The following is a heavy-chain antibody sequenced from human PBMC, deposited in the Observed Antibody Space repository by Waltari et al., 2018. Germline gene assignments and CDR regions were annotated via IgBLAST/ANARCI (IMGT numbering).Heavy chain of an antibody. D-gene: IGHD1-26*01. V-gene: IGHV3-23*04. J-gene: IGHJ4*02. CDR1: GFTFSSYA. Sequence: EVQLVESGGGLVQPGGSLRLSCAASGFTFSSYAMSWVRQAPGKGLEWVSAISGSGGSTYYADSVKGRFTISRDNSKNTLYLQMNSLRAEDTAVYYCAKVSIVGATTKYYFDYWGQGTLVTVSS. CDR3: AKVSIVGATTKYYFDY. CDR2: ISGSGGST.